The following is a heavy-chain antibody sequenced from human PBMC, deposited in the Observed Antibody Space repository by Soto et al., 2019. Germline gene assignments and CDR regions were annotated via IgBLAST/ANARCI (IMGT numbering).Heavy chain of an antibody. J-gene: IGHJ5*02. V-gene: IGHV4-34*01. Sequence: ASETLSLTCAVYGGSFSGYYWSWIRQPPGKGLEWIGEINHSGSTNYNPSLKSRVTISVDTSKNQFSLKLSSVTAADTAVYYCATGYCSSTSCYGGGWFDPWGQGTLVTVSS. CDR1: GGSFSGYY. D-gene: IGHD2-2*01. CDR2: INHSGST. CDR3: ATGYCSSTSCYGGGWFDP.